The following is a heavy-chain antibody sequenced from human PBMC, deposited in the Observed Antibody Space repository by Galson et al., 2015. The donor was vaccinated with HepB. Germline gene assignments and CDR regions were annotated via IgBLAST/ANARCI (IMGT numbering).Heavy chain of an antibody. Sequence: SLRLSCAASGFTFSSYSMNWVRQAPGKGLEWVSYISSSSSTIYYADSVKGRFTISRDNAKNSLYLQMNSLRDEDTAVYYCARDKITSYGDYRPAFDYWGQGTLVTVSS. CDR2: ISSSSSTI. V-gene: IGHV3-48*02. CDR3: ARDKITSYGDYRPAFDY. J-gene: IGHJ4*02. CDR1: GFTFSSYS. D-gene: IGHD4-17*01.